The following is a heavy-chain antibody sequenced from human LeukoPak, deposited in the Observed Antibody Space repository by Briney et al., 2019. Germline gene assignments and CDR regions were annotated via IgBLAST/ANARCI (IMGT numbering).Heavy chain of an antibody. V-gene: IGHV4-61*02. D-gene: IGHD3-10*01. CDR3: ARLMVRGVIDYYYIDV. CDR2: IYTSGST. Sequence: SETLSLTCTVSGGSISSGSYYWSWIRQPAGKGLEWIGRIYTSGSTNYNPSLKSRVTISVDTSKNQFSLKLSSVTTADTAVYYCARLMVRGVIDYYYIDVWGKGTTVTVSS. J-gene: IGHJ6*03. CDR1: GGSISSGSYY.